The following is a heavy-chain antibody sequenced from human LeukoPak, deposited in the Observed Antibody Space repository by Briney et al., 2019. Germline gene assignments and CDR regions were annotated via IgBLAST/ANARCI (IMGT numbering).Heavy chain of an antibody. CDR1: GVTVRSNY. CDR2: IFSGNST. D-gene: IGHD3-16*01. J-gene: IGHJ3*02. CDR3: AGEGAGGFDI. Sequence: GGSLRLSCAASGVTVRSNYMNWVRQAPGKGLEWVALIFSGNSTYYADSVKGRFTISRDNSKNTLFLQMSSLRVEDTAVYYCAGEGAGGFDIWGQGTMVTVSS. V-gene: IGHV3-53*01.